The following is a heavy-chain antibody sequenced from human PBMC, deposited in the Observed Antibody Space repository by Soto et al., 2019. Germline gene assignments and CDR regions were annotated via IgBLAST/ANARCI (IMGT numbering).Heavy chain of an antibody. J-gene: IGHJ4*02. V-gene: IGHV3-30-3*01. CDR1: GFTFSSSA. CDR2: ISYDGSNK. CDR3: ARDKRDLRFLEWSYYFDY. Sequence: QVQLVESGGGVVQPGRSLRLSCAASGFTFSSSAMHWVRQAPGKGLEWVAVISYDGSNKYYAESVMGRFTISRDNSKNTLYLQLNCLRAEDTAVYYCARDKRDLRFLEWSYYFDYWRQGTLVTVSS. D-gene: IGHD3-3*01.